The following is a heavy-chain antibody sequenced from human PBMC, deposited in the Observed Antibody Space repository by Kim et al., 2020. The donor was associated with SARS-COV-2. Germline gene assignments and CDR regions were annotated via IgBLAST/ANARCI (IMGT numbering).Heavy chain of an antibody. Sequence: TSAPTFLGVVTMPRDTSTGTVYLELSSLRSEDTAVYYCARGVYSYGTFDYWGQGTLVTVSS. V-gene: IGHV1-46*01. D-gene: IGHD5-18*01. CDR3: ARGVYSYGTFDY. J-gene: IGHJ4*02.